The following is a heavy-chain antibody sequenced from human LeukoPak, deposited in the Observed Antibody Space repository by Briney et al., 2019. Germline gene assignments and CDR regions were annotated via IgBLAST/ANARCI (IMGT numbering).Heavy chain of an antibody. Sequence: GGSLRLSCVASGFTFHTYWMTWVRPAAGKGLEWVASIQKDGGETYYVDSVKGRFTISRDHAKKSLDLQMSSLRAEDTALYYCARGHYGMDVWGQGTTVTVS. V-gene: IGHV3-7*05. J-gene: IGHJ6*02. CDR1: GFTFHTYW. CDR3: ARGHYGMDV. CDR2: IQKDGGET.